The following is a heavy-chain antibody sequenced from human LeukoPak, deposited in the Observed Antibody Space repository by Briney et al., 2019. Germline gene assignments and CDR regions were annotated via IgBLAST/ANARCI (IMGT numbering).Heavy chain of an antibody. D-gene: IGHD6-19*01. J-gene: IGHJ6*03. Sequence: GGSLRLSCAASGFTFSSYSMNWVRQAPGKGLEWVSSISSSGSYIYYADSVKGRFTISRDNAKNSLYLQMNSLRAEDTAVYYCARDRINWVAGNMDVWGKGTTVTVSS. CDR3: ARDRINWVAGNMDV. CDR1: GFTFSSYS. V-gene: IGHV3-21*01. CDR2: ISSSGSYI.